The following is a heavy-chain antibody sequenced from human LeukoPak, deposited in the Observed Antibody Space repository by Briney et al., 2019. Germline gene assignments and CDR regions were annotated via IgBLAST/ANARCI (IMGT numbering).Heavy chain of an antibody. J-gene: IGHJ1*01. CDR3: ARSLYTSSKYFHH. CDR2: IHFSGST. Sequence: SETLSLTCIVSGDSISSYYWSWIRQPPGKGLEWIGDIHFSGSTNYNPSLKSRVTISVDTSKNQFSLKLTSVSAADTAVYLCARSLYTSSKYFHHWGQGSLVTVSS. D-gene: IGHD3-16*01. V-gene: IGHV4-59*01. CDR1: GDSISSYY.